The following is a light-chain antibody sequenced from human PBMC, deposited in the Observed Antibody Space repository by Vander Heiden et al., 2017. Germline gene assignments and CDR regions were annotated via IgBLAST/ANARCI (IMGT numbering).Light chain of an antibody. CDR2: GAS. J-gene: IGKJ4*01. Sequence: AIQLTQSPSSLSASVGDRVTITCRASQGISSALAWYQQTPGKAPRLLIYGASSLETGVPSRFSGSGSGTDFTLTITSLQPEDFAPYYCQQFNSYPLLTFGGGTKVEI. V-gene: IGKV1-13*02. CDR3: QQFNSYPLLT. CDR1: QGISSA.